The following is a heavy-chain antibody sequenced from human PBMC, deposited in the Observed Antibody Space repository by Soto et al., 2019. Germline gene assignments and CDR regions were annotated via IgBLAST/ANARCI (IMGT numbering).Heavy chain of an antibody. D-gene: IGHD3-10*01. CDR3: ARGDYYGSGSYYWLDP. J-gene: IGHJ5*02. V-gene: IGHV1-69*13. CDR1: GGTFSSYA. Sequence: ASVKVSCKASGGTFSSYAISWVRQAPGQGLEWMGGIIPIFGRANYAQKFQGRVTITADEATSTAYMELSSLRSEDTAVYYCARGDYYGSGSYYWLDPWGQGTLVTVSS. CDR2: IIPIFGRA.